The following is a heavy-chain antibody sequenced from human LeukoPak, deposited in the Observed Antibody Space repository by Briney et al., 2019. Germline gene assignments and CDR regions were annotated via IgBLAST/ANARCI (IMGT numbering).Heavy chain of an antibody. CDR1: GFTVSSNH. D-gene: IGHD3-16*02. Sequence: GGSLRLSCAASGFTVSSNHMSWVRQAPGMGLEWVSVIYSGGGTYYTDSVKGRFTISRDNSKNTLYLQMNSLRAEDTAVYYCAGAFGGVIEALGYWGQGALVTVSS. CDR2: IYSGGGT. V-gene: IGHV3-53*01. CDR3: AGAFGGVIEALGY. J-gene: IGHJ4*02.